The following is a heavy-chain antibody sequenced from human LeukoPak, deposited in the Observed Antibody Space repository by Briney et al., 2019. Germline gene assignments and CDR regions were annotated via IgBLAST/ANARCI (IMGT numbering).Heavy chain of an antibody. J-gene: IGHJ5*02. D-gene: IGHD3-10*01. CDR3: ARGFGRP. Sequence: GGSLRLSCAASGLTFSSYWMSWVRQAPGKGLEWVANIKQDGSEKYYVDSVKGRFTISRDNAKNSLYLQMNSLRAEDTAVYYCARGFGRPWGQGTLDTVSS. V-gene: IGHV3-7*03. CDR1: GLTFSSYW. CDR2: IKQDGSEK.